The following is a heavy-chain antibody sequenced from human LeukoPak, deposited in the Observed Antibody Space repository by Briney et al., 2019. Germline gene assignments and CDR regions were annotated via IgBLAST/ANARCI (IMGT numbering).Heavy chain of an antibody. CDR2: IRYDGSNK. CDR1: GFTFSSFG. CDR3: AKRGYCSSTSCYTGLDY. J-gene: IGHJ4*02. Sequence: GGSLRLSXAASGFTFSSFGMHWVRQAPGKGLEWVAFIRYDGSNKYYADSVKGRFTISRDNSKNTLYLQMNSLRAEDTAVYYCAKRGYCSSTSCYTGLDYWGQGTLVTVPS. D-gene: IGHD2-2*02. V-gene: IGHV3-30*02.